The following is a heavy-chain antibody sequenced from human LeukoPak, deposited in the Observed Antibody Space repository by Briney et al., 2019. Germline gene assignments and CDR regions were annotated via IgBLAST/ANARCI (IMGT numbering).Heavy chain of an antibody. Sequence: GGSLRLSCAASGFTIRSYGIHWVRQAPGKGLEWVALISYDGSDKFFADSVRGRFTISRDNSKNTLYLQMNSLRAEDTAVYYCAKDLATKYTLDYWGQGTLVTVSS. D-gene: IGHD6-6*01. CDR1: GFTIRSYG. V-gene: IGHV3-30*18. J-gene: IGHJ4*02. CDR3: AKDLATKYTLDY. CDR2: ISYDGSDK.